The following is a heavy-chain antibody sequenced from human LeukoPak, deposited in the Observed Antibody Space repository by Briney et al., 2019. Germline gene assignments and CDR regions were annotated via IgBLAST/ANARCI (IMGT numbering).Heavy chain of an antibody. V-gene: IGHV3-33*01. J-gene: IGHJ4*02. CDR1: GFAFSSYG. Sequence: PGGSLRLSCAASGFAFSSYGMHWVRQAPGKGLEWVAVIWYDGSNKYYADSVKGRFTISRDNSKNTLYLQMNSLRAEDTAVYYCARGGVNDYGDEGLFDYWGQGTLVTVSS. CDR3: ARGGVNDYGDEGLFDY. D-gene: IGHD4-17*01. CDR2: IWYDGSNK.